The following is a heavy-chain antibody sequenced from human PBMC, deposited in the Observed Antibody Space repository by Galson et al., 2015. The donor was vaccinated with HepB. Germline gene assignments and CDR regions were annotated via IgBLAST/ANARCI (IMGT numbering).Heavy chain of an antibody. CDR3: AAGPDGSSWYTVTEGTPKTYYYGMDV. J-gene: IGHJ6*02. CDR2: IVVGSGNT. Sequence: SVKVSCKASGFTFTSSAVQWVRQARGQRLEWIGWIVVGSGNTNYAQKFQERVTITRDMSTSTAYMELSSLRSEDTAVYYCAAGPDGSSWYTVTEGTPKTYYYGMDVWGQGTTVTVSS. D-gene: IGHD6-13*01. CDR1: GFTFTSSA. V-gene: IGHV1-58*01.